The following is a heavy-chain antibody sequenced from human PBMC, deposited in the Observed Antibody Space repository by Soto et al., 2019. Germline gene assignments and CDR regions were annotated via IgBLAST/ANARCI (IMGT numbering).Heavy chain of an antibody. Sequence: SETLSLTCTVSGDSITSNSYFWAWIRQPPGKGLEWIGSIYYSGTTYYNPSLKSRVTISVDRSKNQFSLKLSSVTAADTAVYYCVKQGYYGSGTYYIPDYWGPGILVTVSS. CDR1: GDSITSNSYF. CDR3: VKQGYYGSGTYYIPDY. V-gene: IGHV4-39*01. J-gene: IGHJ4*02. D-gene: IGHD3-10*01. CDR2: IYYSGTT.